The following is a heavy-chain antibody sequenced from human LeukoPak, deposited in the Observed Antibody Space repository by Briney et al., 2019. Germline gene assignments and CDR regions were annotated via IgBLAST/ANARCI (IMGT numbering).Heavy chain of an antibody. CDR1: GTSLTPFH. Sequence: SETLSPTCTVSGTSLTPFHWTWFRQPAGQRLEWIRLIYFTGTATLNPSLRSLVAMSVDLAKNKLFLKMASMTAAETAMYYCARKDGDYWGQGTLVSVSS. CDR3: ARKDGDY. V-gene: IGHV4-4*07. CDR2: IYFTGTA. J-gene: IGHJ4*02.